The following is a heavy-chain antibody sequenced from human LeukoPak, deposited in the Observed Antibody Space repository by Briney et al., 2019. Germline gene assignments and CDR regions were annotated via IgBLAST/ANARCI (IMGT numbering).Heavy chain of an antibody. CDR1: GYTFTSYG. Sequence: VASVKVSCKASGYTFTSYGISWVRQAPGQGLEWMGWISAYNGNTNYAQKLQGRVTMTTDTSTSTAYMELRSLRSDDTAVYYCARLFDAGVVPAAIQGDDYWGQGTLVTVSS. J-gene: IGHJ4*02. V-gene: IGHV1-18*01. D-gene: IGHD2-2*02. CDR2: ISAYNGNT. CDR3: ARLFDAGVVPAAIQGDDY.